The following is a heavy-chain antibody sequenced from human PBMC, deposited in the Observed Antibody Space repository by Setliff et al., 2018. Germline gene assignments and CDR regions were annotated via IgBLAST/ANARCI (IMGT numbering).Heavy chain of an antibody. CDR3: ARMSTSGPHYDY. CDR2: ISPYTGNI. J-gene: IGHJ4*02. Sequence: ASVKVSCKASGYIFTDYGVSWVRQAPGQGLEWVGWISPYTGNIYSAQRFQGRVTLTTDASTSTAYLEVRSLTSDDTAIYYCARMSTSGPHYDYWGQGTLVTVSS. V-gene: IGHV1-18*01. D-gene: IGHD2-8*02. CDR1: GYIFTDYG.